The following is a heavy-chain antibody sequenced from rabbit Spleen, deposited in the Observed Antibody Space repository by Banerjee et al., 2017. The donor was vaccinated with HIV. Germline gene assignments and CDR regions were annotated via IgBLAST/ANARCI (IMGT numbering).Heavy chain of an antibody. D-gene: IGHD4-1*01. CDR1: GFDFSNYG. J-gene: IGHJ4*01. Sequence: QEQLVESGGGLVQPGGSLKLSCTASGFDFSNYGMNWVRQAPGKGLEWIGYIDPIFGSTYYASWVNGRFTISSNNAQNTLYLQLNSLTIADTATYFCVRNSGWGLTYFKLWGPGTLVTVS. CDR2: IDPIFGST. V-gene: IGHV1S47*01. CDR3: VRNSGWGLTYFKL.